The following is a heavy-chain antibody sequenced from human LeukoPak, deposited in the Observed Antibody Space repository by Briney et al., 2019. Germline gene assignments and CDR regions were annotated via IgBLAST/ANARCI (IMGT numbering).Heavy chain of an antibody. J-gene: IGHJ4*02. CDR2: INHSGST. D-gene: IGHD6-13*01. CDR1: GGSFSGYY. Sequence: SETLSLTCAVYGGSFSGYYWSWIRQPPGKGLEWIGEINHSGSTNYNPSLKSRVTISVDTSKNQFSLKLSSVTAADTAVYYCARGRKSSSYVASPERYWGQGTLVTVSS. V-gene: IGHV4-34*01. CDR3: ARGRKSSSYVASPERY.